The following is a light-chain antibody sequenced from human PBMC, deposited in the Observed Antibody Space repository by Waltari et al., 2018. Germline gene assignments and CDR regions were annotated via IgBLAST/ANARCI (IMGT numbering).Light chain of an antibody. CDR3: QSADSSGTYVE. Sequence: SYELTQPPSVSVSPGQTARITCSGDALPIQYAHWYQQKPGQAPVLGIYKDTERPSGIPERFSGSSSGTTVTLAISGVRAEYEADYYCQSADSSGTYVEFGGGTKLTV. CDR1: ALPIQY. J-gene: IGLJ2*01. V-gene: IGLV3-25*03. CDR2: KDT.